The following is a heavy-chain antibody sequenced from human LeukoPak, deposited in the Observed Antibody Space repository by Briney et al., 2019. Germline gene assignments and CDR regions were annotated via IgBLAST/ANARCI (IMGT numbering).Heavy chain of an antibody. CDR2: ISYDGSNK. CDR3: AKDRQGYYPH. J-gene: IGHJ1*01. Sequence: PGGSLRLSCAASGFTFSSYGLHWVRQAPGKGLEWVAVISYDGSNKHYADSVKGRFTISRDNSKNTLYLQMNSLRAEDTAVYYCAKDRQGYYPHWGQGTLVTVSS. D-gene: IGHD3-10*01. V-gene: IGHV3-30*18. CDR1: GFTFSSYG.